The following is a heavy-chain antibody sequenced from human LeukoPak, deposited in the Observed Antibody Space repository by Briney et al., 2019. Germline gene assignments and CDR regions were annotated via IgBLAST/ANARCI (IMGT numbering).Heavy chain of an antibody. CDR1: GGSISSGDYY. CDR2: IYYSGST. Sequence: PSETLSLTCTVSGGSISSGDYYWSWIRQPPGKGLEWIGYIYYSGSTYYNPSLKSRVTISVDTSKNQFSLKLSSVTAADTAVYYCASYPHAYFPDDYTDYWGQGTLVTVSS. D-gene: IGHD4-11*01. CDR3: ASYPHAYFPDDYTDY. V-gene: IGHV4-30-4*08. J-gene: IGHJ4*02.